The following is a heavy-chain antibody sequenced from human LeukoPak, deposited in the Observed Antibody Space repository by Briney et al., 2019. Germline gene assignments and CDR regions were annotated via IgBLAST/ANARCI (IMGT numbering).Heavy chain of an antibody. V-gene: IGHV4-34*01. CDR2: IYHSGST. D-gene: IGHD6-13*01. Sequence: SETLSLTCGVYGGSFSAYYWSWIRQPPGKGLEWIGEIYHSGSTNYNPSLKSRVNISVDTSKNQFSLKLSSVTAADTALYYCARPIAGAGMHAFDIWGQGTMVTVSS. J-gene: IGHJ3*02. CDR3: ARPIAGAGMHAFDI. CDR1: GGSFSAYY.